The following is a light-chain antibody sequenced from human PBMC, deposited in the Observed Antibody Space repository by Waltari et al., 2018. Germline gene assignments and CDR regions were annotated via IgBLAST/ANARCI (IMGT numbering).Light chain of an antibody. Sequence: EIVLTQSPAPLSLSPGEGATLSCRASQSVSSYLAWYQQKPGQAPRLLIYDASNRATGIPARFSGSGSGTDFTLTISSLEPEDFAVYYCQQRSNWPITFGQGTRLEIK. V-gene: IGKV3-11*01. CDR1: QSVSSY. CDR2: DAS. CDR3: QQRSNWPIT. J-gene: IGKJ5*01.